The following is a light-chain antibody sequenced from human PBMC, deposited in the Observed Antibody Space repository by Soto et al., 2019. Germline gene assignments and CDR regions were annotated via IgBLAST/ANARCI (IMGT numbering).Light chain of an antibody. CDR1: SSDVGSYDL. CDR2: EAS. J-gene: IGLJ2*01. Sequence: QSALTQPASVSGSPGQSITISCTGTSSDVGSYDLVSWYQQHPGKAPKLMIYEASKRPSGVSNRFSGSKSGNTASLTISGLQAEDEDDYYCCSYASSTTFLFGGGTKLTVL. V-gene: IGLV2-23*02. CDR3: CSYASSTTFL.